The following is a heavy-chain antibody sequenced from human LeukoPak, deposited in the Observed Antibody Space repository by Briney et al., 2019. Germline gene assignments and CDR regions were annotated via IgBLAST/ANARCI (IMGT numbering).Heavy chain of an antibody. CDR2: ISYDGSNK. Sequence: GGSLRLSCAASGFTFSSYAMHWVRQAPGKGLEWVAVISYDGSNKYYADSVKGRFTISRDNSKNTLYLQMNSLRAEDTAVYYCARDLRRLRYCSSTSCPPLYGMDVWGQGTTVTASS. CDR3: ARDLRRLRYCSSTSCPPLYGMDV. J-gene: IGHJ6*02. D-gene: IGHD2-2*01. V-gene: IGHV3-30-3*01. CDR1: GFTFSSYA.